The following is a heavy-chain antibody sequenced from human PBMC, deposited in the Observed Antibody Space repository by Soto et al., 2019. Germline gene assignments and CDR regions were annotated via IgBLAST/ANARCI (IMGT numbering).Heavy chain of an antibody. Sequence: QVQLVESGGGVVQPGRSLRLSCAASGFTFSSYAMHWVRQAPGKGLEWVAVISYDGSNKYYADSVKGRFTISRDNSKNTLYLQMNSLRAEDTAVHYCARGTQELLRHPFDYWGQGTLVTVSS. CDR2: ISYDGSNK. D-gene: IGHD1-26*01. CDR3: ARGTQELLRHPFDY. J-gene: IGHJ4*02. V-gene: IGHV3-30-3*01. CDR1: GFTFSSYA.